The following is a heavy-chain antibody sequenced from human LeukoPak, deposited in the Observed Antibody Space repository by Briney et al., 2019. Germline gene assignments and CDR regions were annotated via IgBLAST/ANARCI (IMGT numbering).Heavy chain of an antibody. CDR3: ALGYCTSASCSHYFNY. V-gene: IGHV3-48*01. Sequence: PGGSLRLSCAASGFTFSSYSMNWVRQAPGKGLEWVSYISVSSSTIYYAESVRGRFTISRDNAKNSLYLQMNSLRAEDTAVYYCALGYCTSASCSHYFNYWGQGTLVTVSS. CDR2: ISVSSSTI. J-gene: IGHJ4*02. D-gene: IGHD2-2*01. CDR1: GFTFSSYS.